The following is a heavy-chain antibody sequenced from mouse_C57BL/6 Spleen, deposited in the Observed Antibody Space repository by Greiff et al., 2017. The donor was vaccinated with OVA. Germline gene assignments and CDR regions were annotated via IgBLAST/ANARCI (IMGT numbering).Heavy chain of an antibody. CDR2: IHPNSGST. Sequence: VQLQQPGAELVKPGASVKLSCKASGYTFTSYWMHWVKQRPGQGLEWIGMIHPNSGSTNYNEKFKSKATLTVDKSSSTAYMQLSSLTSEDSAVYYCARDWDRDYFDDWGQGTTLTVSS. CDR1: GYTFTSYW. CDR3: ARDWDRDYFDD. V-gene: IGHV1-64*01. D-gene: IGHD4-1*01. J-gene: IGHJ2*01.